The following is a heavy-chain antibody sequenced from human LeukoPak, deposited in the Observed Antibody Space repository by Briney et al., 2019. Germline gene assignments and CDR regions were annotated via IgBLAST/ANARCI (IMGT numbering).Heavy chain of an antibody. J-gene: IGHJ6*02. CDR3: ARAAVDIVATTTLRTYYYYGMDV. D-gene: IGHD5-12*01. Sequence: SQTLSLICAISGDSVSSNSAAWNWIRQSPSRGLEWLGRTYYRSKWYNDHAVSVKSRITINPDTSKNQFSLQLNSVTPEDTAVYYCARAAVDIVATTTLRTYYYYGMDVWGQGTTVTVSS. CDR1: GDSVSSNSAA. V-gene: IGHV6-1*01. CDR2: TYYRSKWYN.